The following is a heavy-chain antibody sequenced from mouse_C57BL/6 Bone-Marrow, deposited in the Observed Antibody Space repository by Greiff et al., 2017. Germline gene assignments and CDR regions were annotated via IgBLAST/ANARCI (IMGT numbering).Heavy chain of an antibody. J-gene: IGHJ2*01. CDR1: GYTFTSYW. V-gene: IGHV1-64*01. Sequence: QVQLQQPGAELVKPGASVKLSCKASGYTFTSYWMHWVKQRPGQGLEWIGMIHPNSGSTNYNEKFKSKATLTVDKSSSTAYMQLSSLTSEDSAVYYCASYYGKELYYFDYWGQGTTLTVAS. D-gene: IGHD2-1*01. CDR2: IHPNSGST. CDR3: ASYYGKELYYFDY.